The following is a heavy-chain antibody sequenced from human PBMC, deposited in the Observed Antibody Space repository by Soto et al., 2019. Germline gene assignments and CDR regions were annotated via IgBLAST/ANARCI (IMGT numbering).Heavy chain of an antibody. CDR3: ARDLVEVYSSSWYGDFDY. CDR1: GYTFTSYG. D-gene: IGHD6-13*01. CDR2: ISAYNGNT. V-gene: IGHV1-18*01. Sequence: GASVKVSCKASGYTFTSYGISWVRQAPGQGLEWMGWISAYNGNTNYAQKLQGRVTMTTDTSTSTAYMELRSLRSDDTAVYYCARDLVEVYSSSWYGDFDYWGQGTLVTVSS. J-gene: IGHJ4*02.